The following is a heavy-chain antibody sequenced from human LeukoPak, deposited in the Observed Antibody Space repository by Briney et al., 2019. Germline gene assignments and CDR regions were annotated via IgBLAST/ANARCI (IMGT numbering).Heavy chain of an antibody. CDR3: ARGWSIAARRHWFDP. V-gene: IGHV1-8*03. Sequence: ASVKVSCKASGYTFTSYDINWVRQATGQGLEWMGWMNPNSGNTGYAQKFQGRVTIIRNTSISTAYMELSSLRSEDTAVYYRARGWSIAARRHWFDPWGQGTLVTVSS. CDR1: GYTFTSYD. CDR2: MNPNSGNT. J-gene: IGHJ5*02. D-gene: IGHD6-6*01.